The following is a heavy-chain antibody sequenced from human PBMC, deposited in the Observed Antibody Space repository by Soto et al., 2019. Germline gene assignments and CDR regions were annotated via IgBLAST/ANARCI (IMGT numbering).Heavy chain of an antibody. V-gene: IGHV1-18*04. Sequence: ASVKVSCKASGYTFTSYGISWVRQAPGQGLEWMGWISAYNGNTNYAQKLQGRVTMTTDTSTSTAYMELRSLRSDDTAVYYCARDFAYTGYSYGYDYYYGMDVWGQGTTVTVYS. D-gene: IGHD5-18*01. CDR1: GYTFTSYG. CDR2: ISAYNGNT. CDR3: ARDFAYTGYSYGYDYYYGMDV. J-gene: IGHJ6*02.